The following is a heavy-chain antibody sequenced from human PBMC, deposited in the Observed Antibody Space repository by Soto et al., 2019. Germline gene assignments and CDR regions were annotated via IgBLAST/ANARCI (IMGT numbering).Heavy chain of an antibody. CDR3: AKCSPRYSSGLKAYYFDY. CDR1: GFTFSSYA. V-gene: IGHV3-23*01. J-gene: IGHJ4*02. D-gene: IGHD6-19*01. Sequence: GGSLRLSCAASGFTFSSYAMSWVRQAPGKGLEWVSVISGSGGSTYYADSVKGRFTISRDNSRNTLYLQMNSLRAEGTAVYYCAKCSPRYSSGLKAYYFDYWGQGTLVTVSS. CDR2: ISGSGGST.